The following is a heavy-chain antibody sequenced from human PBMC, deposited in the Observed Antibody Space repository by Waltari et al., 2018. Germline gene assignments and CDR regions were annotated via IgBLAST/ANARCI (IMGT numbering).Heavy chain of an antibody. Sequence: QVQLQQWGAGLLKPSETLSLTCAVYGGSFRAYYWSWIRQPPGKGLEWIGEINHSGSTNYNPSLKSRVTISVDTSKNQFSLKLSSVTAADTAVYYCARVTGYYFDYWGQGTLVTVSS. CDR1: GGSFRAYY. D-gene: IGHD2-8*02. J-gene: IGHJ4*02. V-gene: IGHV4-34*01. CDR2: INHSGST. CDR3: ARVTGYYFDY.